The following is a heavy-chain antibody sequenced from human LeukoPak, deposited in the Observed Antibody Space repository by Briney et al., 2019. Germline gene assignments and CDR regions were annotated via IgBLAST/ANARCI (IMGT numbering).Heavy chain of an antibody. V-gene: IGHV3-74*03. Sequence: GGSLRLSCAASGFTFSSYWIHWVRQAPGKGLAWVSRVNSDGSTTTYADSVRGRFTISRDNAMQTLYLQMFSLSVEDTAVYYCARDQYGDYYFNHWGQGTRVTVSS. CDR1: GFTFSSYW. CDR3: ARDQYGDYYFNH. CDR2: VNSDGSTT. D-gene: IGHD4-17*01. J-gene: IGHJ4*02.